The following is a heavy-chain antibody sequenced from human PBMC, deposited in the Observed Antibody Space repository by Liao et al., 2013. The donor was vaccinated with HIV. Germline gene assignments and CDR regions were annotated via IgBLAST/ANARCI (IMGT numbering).Heavy chain of an antibody. CDR1: GGSISGGDYY. Sequence: QVQLQQWGAGPLKPSETLSLTCTVSGGSISGGDYYWSWIRQPAGKGLEWIGRIYTSGSTNYNPSLKSRVTISVDTSIHQFSLKLNSVTAADTAVYYCAREGGGYSSAYGAFDIWGQGTMVTVSS. CDR2: IYTSGST. J-gene: IGHJ3*02. D-gene: IGHD5-18*01. CDR3: AREGGGYSSAYGAFDI. V-gene: IGHV4-61*02.